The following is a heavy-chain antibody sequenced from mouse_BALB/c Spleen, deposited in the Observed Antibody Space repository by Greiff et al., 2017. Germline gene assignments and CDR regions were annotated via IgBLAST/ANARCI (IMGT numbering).Heavy chain of an antibody. V-gene: IGHV1-20*02. CDR3: ARGGNWGSY. CDR1: GYSFTGYF. CDR2: INPYNGDT. J-gene: IGHJ3*01. Sequence: VQLQQSGPELVKPGASVKISCKASGYSFTGYFMNWVMQSHGKSLEWIGRINPYNGDTFYNQKFKGKATLTVDKSSSTAHMELRSLASEDSAVYYCARGGNWGSYWGQGTLVTVSA. D-gene: IGHD4-1*01.